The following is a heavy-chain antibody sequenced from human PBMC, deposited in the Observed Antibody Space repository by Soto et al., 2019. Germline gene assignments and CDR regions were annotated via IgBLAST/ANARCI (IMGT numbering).Heavy chain of an antibody. V-gene: IGHV4-31*03. D-gene: IGHD3-9*01. CDR1: GGSISSGGYY. CDR3: AREYYDILTGYRLFDY. J-gene: IGHJ4*02. Sequence: QVQLQESGPGLVKPSQTLSLTCTVSGGSISSGGYYWSWIRQHPGKGLEWIGYIYYSGSTYYNPSLKSRVTISVDTSKNQFSLKLSSVTAADTAVYYCAREYYDILTGYRLFDYWGQGTLVTVSS. CDR2: IYYSGST.